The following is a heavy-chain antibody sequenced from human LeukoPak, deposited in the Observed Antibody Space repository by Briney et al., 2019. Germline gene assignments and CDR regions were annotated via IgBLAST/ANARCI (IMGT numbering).Heavy chain of an antibody. CDR1: GYTLTELS. V-gene: IGHV1-24*01. D-gene: IGHD3-10*01. Sequence: GASVKVSCKVSGYTLTELSMHWVRQAPGKGLEWMGGLDPEDGETIYAQKFQGRVTMTEDTSTDTAYMELSSLRSEDTAVYYCATATYYYGSGSYYQPYYFDYWGQGTLVTVSS. J-gene: IGHJ4*02. CDR2: LDPEDGET. CDR3: ATATYYYGSGSYYQPYYFDY.